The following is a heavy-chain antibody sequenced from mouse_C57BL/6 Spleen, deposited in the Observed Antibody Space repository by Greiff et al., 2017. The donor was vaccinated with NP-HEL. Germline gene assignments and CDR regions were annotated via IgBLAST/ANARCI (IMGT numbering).Heavy chain of an antibody. V-gene: IGHV3-6*01. Sequence: EVQLVESGPGLVKPSQSLSLTCSVTGYSITSGYYWNWIRQFPGNKLEWMGYISYDGSNNYNPSLKNRISITRDTSKNQFFLKLNSVTTEDTATYYCARDYYGSSYVTWFAYWGQGTLVTVSA. CDR2: ISYDGSN. CDR1: GYSITSGYY. J-gene: IGHJ3*01. CDR3: ARDYYGSSYVTWFAY. D-gene: IGHD1-1*01.